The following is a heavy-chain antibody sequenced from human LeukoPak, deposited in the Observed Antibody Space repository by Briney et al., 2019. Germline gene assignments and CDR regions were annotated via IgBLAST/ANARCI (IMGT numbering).Heavy chain of an antibody. V-gene: IGHV3-11*01. D-gene: IGHD3-10*01. Sequence: YYADSVKGRFTISRDNAKNSLYLQMNSLRAEDTAVYYCAKAGYYGSGSYFCSDYWGQGTLVTVSS. CDR3: AKAGYYGSGSYFCSDY. J-gene: IGHJ4*02.